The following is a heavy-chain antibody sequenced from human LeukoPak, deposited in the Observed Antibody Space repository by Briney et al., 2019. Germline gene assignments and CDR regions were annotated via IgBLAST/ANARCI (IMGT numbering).Heavy chain of an antibody. CDR2: ISGSGGST. D-gene: IGHD3-10*01. V-gene: IGHV3-23*01. CDR1: GFTFSSYA. J-gene: IGHJ4*02. CDR3: AKDRPPYGSGSYPL. Sequence: GGSLRLSCAASGFTFSSYAMSWVRQARAKGLEWVSAISGSGGSTYYADSVKGRFTISRDNSKDTLYLQMNSLRAEDTAVYYCAKDRPPYGSGSYPLWGQGTLVTVSS.